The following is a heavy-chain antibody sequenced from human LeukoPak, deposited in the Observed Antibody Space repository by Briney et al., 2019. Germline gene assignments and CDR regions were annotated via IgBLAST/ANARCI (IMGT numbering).Heavy chain of an antibody. J-gene: IGHJ6*03. D-gene: IGHD6-13*01. CDR3: ARRPGYSSSWPAYYYYYMDV. V-gene: IGHV3-7*01. CDR1: RFSFRSYW. Sequence: GGSLRLSCAASRFSFRSYWMSWVRRAPGKGLEWVADIKRDGSERYYVDSVKGRFTVSRDNAENSVSLQMNSLRAEDTAVYYCARRPGYSSSWPAYYYYYMDVWGKGTTVTVSS. CDR2: IKRDGSER.